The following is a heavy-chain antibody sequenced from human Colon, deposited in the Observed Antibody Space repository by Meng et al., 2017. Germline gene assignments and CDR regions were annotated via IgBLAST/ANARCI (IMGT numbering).Heavy chain of an antibody. D-gene: IGHD6-19*01. V-gene: IGHV4-34*01. CDR3: ARERLSSGWYGGRWFDP. CDR2: INHSGST. Sequence: HVQPQQWGEGLLKPSETLSLTCAVYGGSFSGYYWSWIRQPPGKGLEWIGEINHSGSTNYNPSLKSRVTISVDTSKNQFSLKLSSVTAADTAVYYCARERLSSGWYGGRWFDPWGQGTLVTVSS. J-gene: IGHJ5*02. CDR1: GGSFSGYY.